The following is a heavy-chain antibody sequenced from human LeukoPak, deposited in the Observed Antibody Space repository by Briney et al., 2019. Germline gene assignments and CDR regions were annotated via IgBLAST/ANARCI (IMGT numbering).Heavy chain of an antibody. CDR1: RGTYSRYG. CDR3: ARERRWLQHKAYNWFDP. V-gene: IGHV1-69*04. D-gene: IGHD5-24*01. CDR2: IIPILGIA. Sequence: SSDHVPCKAPRGTYSRYGISWVRRAPAQGLEWMGRIIPILGIANYAQKFQGRVTITADKSTSTAYMELSSLRSEDTAVYYCARERRWLQHKAYNWFDPWGQGTLVTVSS. J-gene: IGHJ5*02.